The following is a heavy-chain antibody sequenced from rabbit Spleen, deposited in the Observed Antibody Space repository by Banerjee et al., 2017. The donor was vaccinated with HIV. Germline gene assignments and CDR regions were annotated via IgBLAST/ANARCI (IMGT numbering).Heavy chain of an antibody. V-gene: IGHV1S40*01. J-gene: IGHJ6*01. CDR3: ARDLTGVIGWNFGW. CDR1: GFSFTYIDY. D-gene: IGHD4-1*01. CDR2: VAAGVSFTS. Sequence: QSLEESGGDLVKPGASLTLTCTASGFSFTYIDYLCWVRQPPGKGPEWIACVAAGVSFTSYYATWAKGRFTFSKTSSTTVTLQMTSLTAADTATYFCARDLTGVIGWNFGWWGQGTLVTVS.